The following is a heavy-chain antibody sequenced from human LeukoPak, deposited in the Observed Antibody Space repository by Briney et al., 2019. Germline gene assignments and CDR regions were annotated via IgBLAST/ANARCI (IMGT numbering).Heavy chain of an antibody. Sequence: PGRSLRLSCVASGFTFSNYAMHWVRQAPGKGLEWVAVISYDGYNKYYAESVKGRFTISRDTSKNTLYLQMNSLRAEDTAVYYCAKKTVSGTPPGFDCWGQGSLVTVSS. D-gene: IGHD6-19*01. CDR2: ISYDGYNK. J-gene: IGHJ4*02. CDR1: GFTFSNYA. CDR3: AKKTVSGTPPGFDC. V-gene: IGHV3-30-3*01.